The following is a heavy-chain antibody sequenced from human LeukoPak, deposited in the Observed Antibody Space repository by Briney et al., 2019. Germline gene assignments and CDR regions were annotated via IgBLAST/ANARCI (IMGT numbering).Heavy chain of an antibody. V-gene: IGHV4-59*01. Sequence: SETLSLTCTVSGGSISGYYWSWIRQPPGKGLERIGFIYYSGSTTYNPSLESRVTISVDTSKNQFSLRLSSVTAADTAVYYCARDTYDGSGYDAFDIWGQGTMVTVSS. D-gene: IGHD3-22*01. J-gene: IGHJ3*02. CDR3: ARDTYDGSGYDAFDI. CDR2: IYYSGST. CDR1: GGSISGYY.